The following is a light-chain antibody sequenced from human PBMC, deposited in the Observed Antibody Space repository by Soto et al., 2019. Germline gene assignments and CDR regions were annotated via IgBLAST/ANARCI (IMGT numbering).Light chain of an antibody. CDR1: QNIDNNF. V-gene: IGKV3-20*01. Sequence: EIVLTQSPGTLSLSPGERATLYCRASQNIDNNFLAWYQQKPGQAPSLVMYRASTRATGVPDRFSGSGSGRDFTLTISGLEAEDSAVYHCQQYGGSPLAFGGGTKVEI. CDR3: QQYGGSPLA. J-gene: IGKJ4*01. CDR2: RAS.